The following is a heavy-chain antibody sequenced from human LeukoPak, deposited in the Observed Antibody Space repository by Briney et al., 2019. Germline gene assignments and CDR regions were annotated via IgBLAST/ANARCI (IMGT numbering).Heavy chain of an antibody. CDR2: IYYSGST. D-gene: IGHD3-3*01. CDR3: AREGGFYRPLDY. J-gene: IGHJ4*02. CDR1: GGSINDYY. V-gene: IGHV4-59*12. Sequence: PSETLSLTCTVSGGSINDYYWSWIRHPPGKGLEWIAWIYYSGSTNYNPSLKSRVTISVDTSKNQFSLKLTSVTAADTAVYYCAREGGFYRPLDYSGQGTLVTVSS.